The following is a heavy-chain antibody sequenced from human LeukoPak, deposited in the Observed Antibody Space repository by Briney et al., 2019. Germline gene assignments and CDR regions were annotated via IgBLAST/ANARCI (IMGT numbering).Heavy chain of an antibody. CDR2: ISYDGSNK. D-gene: IGHD6-19*01. CDR3: AREKRIAVAGAVLRYFDY. CDR1: GFTLSSYA. V-gene: IGHV3-30-3*01. Sequence: PGRSLRLSCAASGFTLSSYAMHWVRQAPGKGLEWVAVISYDGSNKYHADSVTGRFTISRDNAKNSLYLQMNSLRAEDTAVYYCAREKRIAVAGAVLRYFDYWGQGTLVTVSS. J-gene: IGHJ4*02.